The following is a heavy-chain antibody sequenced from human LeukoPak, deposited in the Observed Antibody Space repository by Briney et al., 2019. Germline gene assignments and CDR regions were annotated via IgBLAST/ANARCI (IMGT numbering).Heavy chain of an antibody. CDR1: GGSISNYY. CDR3: ARGSWYSYDTSGYFGRFDP. J-gene: IGHJ5*02. V-gene: IGHV4-4*07. D-gene: IGHD3-22*01. Sequence: PSETLSLTCTVSGGSISNYYWNWIRQPAGKGLEWIGRIYTSENTNYNPSLKSRVTMSEDTSKNQFSLKLSSVTAADTAVYFCARGSWYSYDTSGYFGRFDPWGQGTLVTVSS. CDR2: IYTSENT.